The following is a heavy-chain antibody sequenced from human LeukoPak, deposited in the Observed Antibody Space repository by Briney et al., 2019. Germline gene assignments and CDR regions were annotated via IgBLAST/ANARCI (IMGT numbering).Heavy chain of an antibody. CDR3: AKDGASELLWFGELFLGPYYYYYYMDV. CDR1: GFTFSSYG. D-gene: IGHD3-10*01. Sequence: GGSLRLSCAASGFTFSSYGMHWVRQAPGKGLEWVAFIRYDGSNKYYADSVKGRFTISRDNSKNTLYLQMNSLRAEDTAVYYCAKDGASELLWFGELFLGPYYYYYYMDVWGKGTTVTISS. J-gene: IGHJ6*03. V-gene: IGHV3-30*02. CDR2: IRYDGSNK.